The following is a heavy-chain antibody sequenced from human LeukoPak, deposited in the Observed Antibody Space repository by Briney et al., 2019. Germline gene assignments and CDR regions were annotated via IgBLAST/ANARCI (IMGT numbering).Heavy chain of an antibody. D-gene: IGHD3-16*01. CDR2: FYNSGRS. V-gene: IGHV4-59*01. CDR3: TRGAGWLIDY. CDR1: DDSISDYY. Sequence: PSQTLSLTCTVSDDSISDYYRGWIRQPPGKGLEWIGYFYNSGRSTYNPSLKSRVTISADTSKNHFSLKLNSVTTADMAVYYCTRGAGWLIDYWGQGILVTVSS. J-gene: IGHJ4*02.